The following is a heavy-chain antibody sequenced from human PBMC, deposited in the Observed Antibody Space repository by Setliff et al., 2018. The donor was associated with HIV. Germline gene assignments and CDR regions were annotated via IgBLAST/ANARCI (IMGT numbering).Heavy chain of an antibody. J-gene: IGHJ3*02. CDR3: AKDWDTFWSGYSRVIAFDI. D-gene: IGHD3-3*01. V-gene: IGHV4-59*11. CDR1: GGFIGGHY. CDR2: ISYDGST. Sequence: SETLSLTCTVSGGFIGGHYWTWIRKPPGRGLEWIATISYDGSTDYNPSLKNRVAISLDTSQNQFSLRLSSVTAADTALYYCAKDWDTFWSGYSRVIAFDIWGQGKMVTVSS.